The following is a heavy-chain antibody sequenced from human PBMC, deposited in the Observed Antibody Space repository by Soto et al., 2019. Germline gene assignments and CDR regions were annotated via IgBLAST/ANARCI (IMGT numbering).Heavy chain of an antibody. D-gene: IGHD2-21*02. Sequence: QVQLVESGGGVVQPGRSLRLSCTASGFTFSNYVIHWFRQAPGKGLEWVAVIWYDGTNENYVDSVKGRFTVSRDNSKNTRYLQMTSLRVEDTAVYYGARESKGDDANDYWGQGTLVTVSS. J-gene: IGHJ4*02. CDR3: ARESKGDDANDY. CDR2: IWYDGTNE. CDR1: GFTFSNYV. V-gene: IGHV3-33*01.